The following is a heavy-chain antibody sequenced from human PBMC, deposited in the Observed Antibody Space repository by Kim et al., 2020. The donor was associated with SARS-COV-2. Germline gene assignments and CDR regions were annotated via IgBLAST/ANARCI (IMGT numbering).Heavy chain of an antibody. CDR1: GFTFRDSY. CDR3: ARVSSVSSSWYWFDP. J-gene: IGHJ5*02. V-gene: IGHV3-11*05. Sequence: GGSLRPSCAASGFTFRDSYMTWIRKAPGKGLDWLSYINRGGTDIKYADSVKGLFSISRDNAKNSLYLQMNSLRAEDTAVYYCARVSSVSSSWYWFDPWGEGALVTVSS. D-gene: IGHD6-13*01. CDR2: INRGGTDI.